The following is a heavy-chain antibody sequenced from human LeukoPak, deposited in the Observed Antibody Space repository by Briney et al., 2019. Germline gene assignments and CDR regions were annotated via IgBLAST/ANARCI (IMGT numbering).Heavy chain of an antibody. CDR3: ARDGALGYCSGGSCFNWFDP. J-gene: IGHJ5*02. V-gene: IGHV4-31*03. CDR2: IYYSGST. CDR1: GGSISSGGYY. D-gene: IGHD2-15*01. Sequence: SQTLSLTCTVPGGSISSGGYYWSWIRQHPGKGLEWIGYIYYSGSTYYNPSLKSRVTVSVDTSKNQFSLKLSSVTAADTAVYYCARDGALGYCSGGSCFNWFDPWGQGTLVTVSS.